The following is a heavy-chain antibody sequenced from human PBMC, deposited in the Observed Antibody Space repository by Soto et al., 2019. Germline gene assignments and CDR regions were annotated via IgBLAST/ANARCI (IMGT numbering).Heavy chain of an antibody. CDR3: ARVLPLTTFHFDY. CDR1: GFTFSSYS. J-gene: IGHJ4*02. D-gene: IGHD4-17*01. CDR2: ISSSSSTI. V-gene: IGHV3-48*02. Sequence: EVQLVESGGGLVQPGGSLRLSCEASGFTFSSYSMNWVRQAPGKGLEWVSYISSSSSTIYYADSVKGRFTISRDNAKNSLYLQMNSLRDEDTAVYYCARVLPLTTFHFDYWGQGTLVTVSS.